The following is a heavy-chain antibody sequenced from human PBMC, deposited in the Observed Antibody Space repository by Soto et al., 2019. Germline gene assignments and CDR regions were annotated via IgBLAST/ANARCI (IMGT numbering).Heavy chain of an antibody. CDR3: AKGSTAMTYFHY. Sequence: QVQLVESGGGVAQPGRSLRLSCAASGFTFSSYGMHWVRQAPGKGLEWVAVISYDGSNKYYADSVKGRFTISRDNSKNTLYLQMNSLRAEDTAVYYCAKGSTAMTYFHYWGQGTLVTVSS. D-gene: IGHD5-18*01. V-gene: IGHV3-30*18. J-gene: IGHJ4*02. CDR1: GFTFSSYG. CDR2: ISYDGSNK.